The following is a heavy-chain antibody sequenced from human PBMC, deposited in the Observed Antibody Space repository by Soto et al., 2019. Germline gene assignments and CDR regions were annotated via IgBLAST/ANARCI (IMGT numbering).Heavy chain of an antibody. CDR2: IIPIFGTT. CDR1: GGTFSRYG. Sequence: QVQLVQSGAEVKKPGSSVKVSCTASGGTFSRYGFTWVRQPPGQGFQWMGGIIPIFGTTHYEQNFQGRLSITADESTSTVYMELSSLRSDDTAIYFCARTYYQWEALHYFDFWGQGTLVTVSS. J-gene: IGHJ4*02. CDR3: ARTYYQWEALHYFDF. V-gene: IGHV1-69*01. D-gene: IGHD1-26*01.